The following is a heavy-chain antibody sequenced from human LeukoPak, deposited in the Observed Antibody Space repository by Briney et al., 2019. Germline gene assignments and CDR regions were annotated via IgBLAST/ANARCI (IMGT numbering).Heavy chain of an antibody. J-gene: IGHJ2*01. CDR1: GLTVSNNY. D-gene: IGHD3-10*01. CDR3: ARSNYGDRHFDL. V-gene: IGHV3-53*01. CDR2: IYGGGST. Sequence: GGSLGLSCAASGLTVSNNYMSWVRQAPGKGLEWVSVIYGGGSTFYADSVQGRFTISRDNSKNTLYLQMNSLRVEDTAFYYCARSNYGDRHFDLWGRGTLATVSS.